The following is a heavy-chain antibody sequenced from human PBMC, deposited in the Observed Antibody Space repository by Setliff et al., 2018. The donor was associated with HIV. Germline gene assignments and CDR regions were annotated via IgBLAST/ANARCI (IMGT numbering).Heavy chain of an antibody. CDR3: ASFYGDYGY. D-gene: IGHD3-10*01. CDR2: INWNSGTI. J-gene: IGHJ4*01. V-gene: IGHV3-9*01. CDR1: GFTFDDYA. Sequence: GGSLRLSCAASGFTFDDYAMHWGRQAPGKGLEWVSGINWNSGTIAYADFVKGRFTISRDNANNLLFLQMNNLRDEDTAVYYCASFYGDYGYWGHGTQVTVSS.